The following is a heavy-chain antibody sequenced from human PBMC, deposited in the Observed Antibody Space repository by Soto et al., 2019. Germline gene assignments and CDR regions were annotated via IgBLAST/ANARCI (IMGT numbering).Heavy chain of an antibody. CDR1: GFTFSSYD. CDR2: ISYDGINK. D-gene: IGHD2-15*01. V-gene: IGHV3-30*18. J-gene: IGHJ6*02. Sequence: QVQLVESGGGVVQPGRSLRLSCAVSGFTFSSYDMHWVRQAPGKGLEWVAVISYDGINKYYADSVKGRFTISRDNFKNTLYLQMNSLRAEDTALYYCAKGRHRISTYYGMDVWGQGTTVTVSS. CDR3: AKGRHRISTYYGMDV.